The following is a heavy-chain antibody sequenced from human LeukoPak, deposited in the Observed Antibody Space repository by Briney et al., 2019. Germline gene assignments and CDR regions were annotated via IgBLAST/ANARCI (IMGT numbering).Heavy chain of an antibody. V-gene: IGHV4-4*07. J-gene: IGHJ5*02. CDR2: IYSSGST. CDR3: VRGAYGSGSTNWFDP. D-gene: IGHD3-10*01. Sequence: SETLALTCTVSGVSISSYYWSWLRQPAGKGLEWIGRIYSSGSTDYNSSLKSRVTMSVDTSKNQFSLKLSSVTAADTAVYYCVRGAYGSGSTNWFDPWGQGTLVTVSS. CDR1: GVSISSYY.